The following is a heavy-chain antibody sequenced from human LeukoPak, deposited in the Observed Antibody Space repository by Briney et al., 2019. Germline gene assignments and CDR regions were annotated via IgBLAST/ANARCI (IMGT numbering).Heavy chain of an antibody. J-gene: IGHJ4*02. CDR2: MNTNNGNT. CDR1: GYTFTSYD. CDR3: ASVASGSGSYLDY. Sequence: ASLKVSRKTSGYTFTSYDINWVRQATGQGREWRGWMNTNNGNTGYAQKFQGRVTITRNTSISTAYMELSSLRSDDTAVYYCASVASGSGSYLDYWGQGTLVTVSS. D-gene: IGHD3-10*01. V-gene: IGHV1-8*03.